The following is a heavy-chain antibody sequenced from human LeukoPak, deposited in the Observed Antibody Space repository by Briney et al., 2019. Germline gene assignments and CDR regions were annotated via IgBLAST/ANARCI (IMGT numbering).Heavy chain of an antibody. V-gene: IGHV3-23*01. CDR1: GFTFSSYA. Sequence: GGSLRLSCAASGFTFSSYAMSWVRQAPGKGLEWVSAISGSGGSTYYADSVKGRFTISRDNSKNTLYLQMNSLRAEDTAVYYCSTGSYYNEDGYFDYWGQGTRVTVSS. J-gene: IGHJ4*02. CDR2: ISGSGGST. CDR3: STGSYYNEDGYFDY. D-gene: IGHD3-10*01.